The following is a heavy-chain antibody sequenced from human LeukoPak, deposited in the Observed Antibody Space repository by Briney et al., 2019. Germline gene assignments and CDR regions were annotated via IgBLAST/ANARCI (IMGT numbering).Heavy chain of an antibody. CDR1: GGTFSGYA. Sequence: SVKVSCKASGGTFSGYAISWVRQAPGQGLEWVGGIIPIFNTANYAQKFQGRVTMTRNTSISTAYMELSSLRSEDTAVYYCARGYYYGSGSYCDPWGQGTLVTVSS. CDR2: IIPIFNTA. D-gene: IGHD3-10*01. J-gene: IGHJ5*02. CDR3: ARGYYYGSGSYCDP. V-gene: IGHV1-69*05.